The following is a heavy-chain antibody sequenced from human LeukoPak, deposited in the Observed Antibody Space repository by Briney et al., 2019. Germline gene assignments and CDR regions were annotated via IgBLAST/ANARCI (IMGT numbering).Heavy chain of an antibody. CDR3: ARLWNYDYIWGSYRFFDY. Sequence: SETLSLTCAVYGGSFSGYYWSWIRQPPGKGLEWIGEINHSGSTNYNPSLKSRVTISVDTSKNQFPLKLSSVTAADTAVYYCARLWNYDYIWGSYRFFDYWGQGTLVTVSS. CDR2: INHSGST. D-gene: IGHD3-16*02. V-gene: IGHV4-34*01. J-gene: IGHJ4*02. CDR1: GGSFSGYY.